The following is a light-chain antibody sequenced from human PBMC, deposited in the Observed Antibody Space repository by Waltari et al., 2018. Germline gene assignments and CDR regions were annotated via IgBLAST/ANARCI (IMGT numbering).Light chain of an antibody. CDR1: QSITNW. CDR2: RAS. Sequence: ISGRAIQSITNWLACYQHKPGKAPKLLIYRASNLESGFPSRFSGSGSGTEFTPTISILQPDDFATYYCQQYDNYWTFGQGTKVEIK. J-gene: IGKJ1*01. V-gene: IGKV1-5*03. CDR3: QQYDNYWT.